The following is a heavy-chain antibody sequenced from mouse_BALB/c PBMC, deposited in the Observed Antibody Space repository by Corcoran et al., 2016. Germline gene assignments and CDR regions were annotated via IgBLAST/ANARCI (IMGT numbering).Heavy chain of an antibody. J-gene: IGHJ4*01. Sequence: LVKTGASVKISCKASGYSFTGYYMHWVKQSHGKSLEWIGYISCYNGATSYNQKFKGMATFTVDTSSSTAYMQFNSLTSEDSAVYYCARRTGTGAMDYWGQGTSVTVSS. D-gene: IGHD4-1*01. CDR1: GYSFTGYY. V-gene: IGHV1S34*01. CDR2: ISCYNGAT. CDR3: ARRTGTGAMDY.